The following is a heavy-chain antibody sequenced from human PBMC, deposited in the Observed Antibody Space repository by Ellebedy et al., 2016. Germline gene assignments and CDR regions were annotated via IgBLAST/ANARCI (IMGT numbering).Heavy chain of an antibody. D-gene: IGHD3-10*01. Sequence: SETLSLTXAVYGGSFSGYYWSWIRQPPGKGLEWIGEINHSGSTNYNPSLKSRVTISVDTSKNQFSLKLSSVTAADTAVYYCARQPSLVRGHFDSWGQGTLVTVSS. J-gene: IGHJ4*02. CDR2: INHSGST. CDR3: ARQPSLVRGHFDS. V-gene: IGHV4-34*01. CDR1: GGSFSGYY.